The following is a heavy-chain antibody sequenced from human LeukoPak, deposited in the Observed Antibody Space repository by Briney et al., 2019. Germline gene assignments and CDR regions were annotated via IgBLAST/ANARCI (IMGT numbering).Heavy chain of an antibody. CDR2: ISADGSTI. CDR3: AKGMVRGVGDY. CDR1: GFIFSDYW. D-gene: IGHD3-10*01. J-gene: IGHJ4*02. V-gene: IGHV3-74*01. Sequence: PGGSLRLSCVASGFIFSDYWMHWVRQVPGKGLVWVSRISADGSTITYADSVKGRFTISRDNAKNTLFLQMNSLRAEDTAVYYCAKGMVRGVGDYWGQATLVTVSS.